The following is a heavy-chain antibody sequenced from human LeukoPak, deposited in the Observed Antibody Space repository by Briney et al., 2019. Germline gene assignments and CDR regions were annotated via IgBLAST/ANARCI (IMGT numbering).Heavy chain of an antibody. D-gene: IGHD4-17*01. V-gene: IGHV4-34*01. Sequence: SETLSLTCAVYGGSFSGYYWSWIRQPPGKGLEWIGEINHSGSTNYNPSLKSRVTISVDTSKNQFSLKLSSVTAADTAVYYCARGYTVLTFGYWGQGTLVTVSS. CDR3: ARGYTVLTFGY. CDR1: GGSFSGYY. CDR2: INHSGST. J-gene: IGHJ4*02.